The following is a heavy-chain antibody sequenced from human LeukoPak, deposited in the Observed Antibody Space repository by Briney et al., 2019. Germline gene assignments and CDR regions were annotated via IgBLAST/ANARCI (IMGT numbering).Heavy chain of an antibody. D-gene: IGHD6-19*01. CDR2: IYYTGGT. V-gene: IGHV4-59*08. CDR1: GGSIGTNY. CDR3: AKYGNSGWVIDN. J-gene: IGHJ4*02. Sequence: PSETLSLTCTVPGGSIGTNYWTWIRQPPGKGLEYIGYIYYTGGTSYNPSLKSRVTISVDTSKNQFSLKLSSVTAADTAVYFCAKYGNSGWVIDNWGQGTLVTVSS.